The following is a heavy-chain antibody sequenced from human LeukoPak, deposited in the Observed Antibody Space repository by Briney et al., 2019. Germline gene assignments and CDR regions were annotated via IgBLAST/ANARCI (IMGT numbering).Heavy chain of an antibody. CDR1: GFTFYDYA. CDR2: ISWDGGST. D-gene: IGHD1-14*01. V-gene: IGHV3-43D*03. J-gene: IGHJ4*02. Sequence: GGSLRLSCAASGFTFYDYAMHWVRQAPGKGLEWVSLISWDGGSTYYADSVKGRFTISRDNSKNSLYLQMNSLRAEDTALYYCAKGRTGFFFDYWGQGTLVTVSS. CDR3: AKGRTGFFFDY.